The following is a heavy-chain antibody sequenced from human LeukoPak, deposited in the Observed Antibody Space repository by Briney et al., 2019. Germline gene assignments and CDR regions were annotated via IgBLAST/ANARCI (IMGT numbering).Heavy chain of an antibody. V-gene: IGHV3-23*01. CDR3: AREVVVNPLTDLDAFDI. J-gene: IGHJ3*02. CDR1: GFTFSNYA. D-gene: IGHD3-22*01. CDR2: ISGSASST. Sequence: PGGSLRLSCAASGFTFSNYAMSWVRQAPGKGLEWVSAISGSASSTYYADSVKGRFTISRDNSKNTLYLQMNSLRSDDTAVYYCAREVVVNPLTDLDAFDIWGQGTMVTVSS.